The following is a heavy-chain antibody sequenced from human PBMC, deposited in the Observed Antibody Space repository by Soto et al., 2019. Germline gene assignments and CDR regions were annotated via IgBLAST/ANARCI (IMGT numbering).Heavy chain of an antibody. J-gene: IGHJ4*02. Sequence: SETLSLTCAVYGGYFSGYTLIWIRQPPGKGLEWIGEINHSGTTNHNPSLKSRVIISVDTSKKQFSLRLTSVTAADTAVYYCARVSKRGSYYYDSSGYAGDYWGQGTLDTVSS. CDR3: ARVSKRGSYYYDSSGYAGDY. CDR1: GGYFSGYT. D-gene: IGHD3-22*01. CDR2: INHSGTT. V-gene: IGHV4-34*01.